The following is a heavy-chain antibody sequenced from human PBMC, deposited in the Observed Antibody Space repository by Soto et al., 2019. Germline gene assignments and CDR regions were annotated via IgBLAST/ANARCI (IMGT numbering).Heavy chain of an antibody. CDR2: INPSGGST. J-gene: IGHJ5*02. D-gene: IGHD6-25*01. Sequence: ASVKVSCKASGYTFTTYYLHWVRQAPGQGLEWMGIINPSGGSTNYAQRFQGRVTMTSDTSTSTVYMELSSLRADDTAVYYCARVVVPTTAATSNWFDPWGQGTLVTVSS. V-gene: IGHV1-46*01. CDR3: ARVVVPTTAATSNWFDP. CDR1: GYTFTTYY.